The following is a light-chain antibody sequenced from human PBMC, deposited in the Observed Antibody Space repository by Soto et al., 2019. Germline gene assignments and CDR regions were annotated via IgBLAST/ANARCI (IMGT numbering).Light chain of an antibody. CDR3: RGGGV. J-gene: IGLJ7*01. V-gene: IGLV3-21*01. Sequence: SYELTQPPSVSVAPGKTARITCGGNNIGSKSVHWYQQKPGQAPVLVIYYDSDRPSGIPERFSGSNSGNTATLTISRVEAGDEADFERRGGGVFGGGPQVNV. CDR2: YDS. CDR1: NIGSKS.